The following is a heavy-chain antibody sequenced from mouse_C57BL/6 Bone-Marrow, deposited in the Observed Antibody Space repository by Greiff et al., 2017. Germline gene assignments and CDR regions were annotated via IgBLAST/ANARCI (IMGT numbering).Heavy chain of an antibody. CDR3: APLPNFSCDY. Sequence: EVKLMESVAELVRPGASVKLSCTASGFNIKNTYMHWVKQRPEQGLEWIGRIDPANGNTKYAPKFHGKATITADTSSNTACLQRSSLTSEDTAIYYFAPLPNFSCDYWGQGTTLTVSS. V-gene: IGHV14-3*01. J-gene: IGHJ2*01. CDR2: IDPANGNT. CDR1: GFNIKNTY. D-gene: IGHD4-1*01.